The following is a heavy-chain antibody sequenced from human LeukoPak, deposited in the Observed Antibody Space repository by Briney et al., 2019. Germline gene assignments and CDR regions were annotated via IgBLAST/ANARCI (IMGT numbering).Heavy chain of an antibody. D-gene: IGHD3-22*01. J-gene: IGHJ3*02. CDR3: AREVTMIVVVITTGAFDI. CDR1: GLTGEDYA. Sequence: SRRRSWGACGLTGEDYAMHWGRQAQGKGLEWVSGISWNSGSIGYADSVKGRFTISRDNAKNSLYLQMNSLRAEDTALYYCAREVTMIVVVITTGAFDIWGQGTMVTVSS. CDR2: ISWNSGSI. V-gene: IGHV3-9*01.